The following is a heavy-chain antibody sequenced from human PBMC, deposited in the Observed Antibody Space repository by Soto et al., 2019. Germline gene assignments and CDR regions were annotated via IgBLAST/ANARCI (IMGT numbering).Heavy chain of an antibody. CDR3: ARGQSRDYSNYYYYGMDV. D-gene: IGHD4-4*01. J-gene: IGHJ6*02. CDR2: MNPNSGNT. Sequence: SVKVSCKASGYTFTSYDINWVRQATGQGLEWMGWMNPNSGNTGYAQKFQGRVTMTRNTSISTAYMELSSLRSEDTAVYYCARGQSRDYSNYYYYGMDVWGQGTTVTVSS. CDR1: GYTFTSYD. V-gene: IGHV1-8*01.